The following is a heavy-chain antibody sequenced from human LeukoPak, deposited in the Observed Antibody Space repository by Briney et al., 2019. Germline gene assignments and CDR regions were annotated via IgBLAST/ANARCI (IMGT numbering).Heavy chain of an antibody. Sequence: SETLSLTCAVSGGTFSGYYWSWIRQPPGKGLEWIGEINHSGNTNYNPSLKSRVTISIDTSKNQFSLKLSSVTAADTAVYYCARLILSSWYVFDFWGQGTMVTVSS. J-gene: IGHJ3*01. V-gene: IGHV4-34*01. CDR3: ARLILSSWYVFDF. CDR2: INHSGNT. CDR1: GGTFSGYY. D-gene: IGHD6-13*01.